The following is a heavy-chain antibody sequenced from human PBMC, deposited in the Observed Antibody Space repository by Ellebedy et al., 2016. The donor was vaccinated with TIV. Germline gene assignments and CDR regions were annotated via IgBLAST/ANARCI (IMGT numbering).Heavy chain of an antibody. J-gene: IGHJ6*02. CDR2: MHVPGTDI. D-gene: IGHD3-10*01. Sequence: GGSLRLSXSPSGFAFGTYSMSWVRQGPARGLDWIASMHVPGTDIYYADSLKGRFTISRDNSKNILYLQMNRLTAEDTATYFCTSLWFGHFCGLDVWGQGTTVAVTS. CDR3: TSLWFGHFCGLDV. CDR1: GFAFGTYS. V-gene: IGHV3-23*05.